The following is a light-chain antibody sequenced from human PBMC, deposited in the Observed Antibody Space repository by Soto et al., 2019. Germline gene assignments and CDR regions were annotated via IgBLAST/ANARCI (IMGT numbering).Light chain of an antibody. Sequence: EIVLTQSPGTLSLSPGERATLSCRASQSVSSSYLAWYQQKPCQAPRLLIYGASSRATGIADRFSGSGSGTDFTLTISRLEPEDFAVYYCQQYGSSPVTFGQGTKVEIK. V-gene: IGKV3-20*01. CDR1: QSVSSSY. CDR2: GAS. J-gene: IGKJ1*01. CDR3: QQYGSSPVT.